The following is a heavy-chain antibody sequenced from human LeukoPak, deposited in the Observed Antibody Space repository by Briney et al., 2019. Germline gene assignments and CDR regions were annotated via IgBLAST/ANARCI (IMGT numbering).Heavy chain of an antibody. Sequence: GGSLRLSCAASGFTVSSNYMSWVRQAPGKGLEWVSSISSSSTYIDYADSVKGRFTISRDNAKNSLYLQMNSLRAEDTAAYYCAKETYGDYGFDYWGQGTLVTVSS. CDR2: ISSSSTYI. CDR3: AKETYGDYGFDY. D-gene: IGHD4-17*01. V-gene: IGHV3-21*01. J-gene: IGHJ4*02. CDR1: GFTVSSNY.